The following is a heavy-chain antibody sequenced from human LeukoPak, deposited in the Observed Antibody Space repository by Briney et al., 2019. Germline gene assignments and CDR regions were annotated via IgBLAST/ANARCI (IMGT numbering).Heavy chain of an antibody. Sequence: SETLSLTCTVSGGSISPYYWSWIRQPPGKGLEWIGRISFSGSTDYNASLKSRVTISLDTTRSQFSLSLYSVTAADTAMYYCARHAAGTTRDYWGQGTLVTVSA. J-gene: IGHJ4*02. CDR2: ISFSGST. D-gene: IGHD1-1*01. V-gene: IGHV4-59*08. CDR1: GGSISPYY. CDR3: ARHAAGTTRDY.